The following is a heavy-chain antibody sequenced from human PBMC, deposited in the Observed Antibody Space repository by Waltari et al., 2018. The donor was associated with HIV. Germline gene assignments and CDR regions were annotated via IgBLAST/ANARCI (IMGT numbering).Heavy chain of an antibody. CDR1: GDTSRTYT. V-gene: IGHV1-69*01. J-gene: IGHJ4*02. Sequence: QVQLVQSGAEVKKPGSSVQVYCRASGDTSRTYTISWVRQAPGQGLEWMGGITPIFKTTKYAQKFQGRVTLTADESTRTTYMELTSLRSDDTAMYYCARNGDYAPAYWGQGTLVTVSS. CDR2: ITPIFKTT. CDR3: ARNGDYAPAY. D-gene: IGHD4-17*01.